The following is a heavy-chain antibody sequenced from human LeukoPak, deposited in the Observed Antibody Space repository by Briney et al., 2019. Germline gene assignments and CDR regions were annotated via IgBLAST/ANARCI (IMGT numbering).Heavy chain of an antibody. CDR2: ISFDGSEK. CDR1: GFIFSSYG. V-gene: IGHV3-30*19. J-gene: IGHJ4*02. Sequence: GGSLRLSCVTSGFIFSSYGFHWVRQAPGKGLEWVAVISFDGSEKYYADSAKGRFSISTDYSRTTLYLEMNSLRADDTAVYYCVRSQLQYCTTTSCYVFDSWGQGTLVTVSS. D-gene: IGHD2-2*01. CDR3: VRSQLQYCTTTSCYVFDS.